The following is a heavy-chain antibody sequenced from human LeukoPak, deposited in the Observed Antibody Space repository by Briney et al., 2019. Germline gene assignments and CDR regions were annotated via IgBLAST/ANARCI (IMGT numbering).Heavy chain of an antibody. V-gene: IGHV4-39*07. J-gene: IGHJ4*02. CDR3: AREVPAAGLDY. D-gene: IGHD6-19*01. CDR1: GGSISSYY. CDR2: IYYSGST. Sequence: SETLSLTCTVSGGSISSYYWGWIRQPPGKGLEWIGSIYYSGSTYYNPSLKSRVTISVDTSKNQFSLKLSSVTAADTAVYYCAREVPAAGLDYWGQGTLVTVSS.